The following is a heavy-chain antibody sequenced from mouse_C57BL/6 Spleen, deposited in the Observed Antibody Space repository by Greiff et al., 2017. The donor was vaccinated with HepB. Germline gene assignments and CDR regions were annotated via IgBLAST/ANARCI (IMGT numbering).Heavy chain of an antibody. CDR2: INPNNGGT. J-gene: IGHJ3*01. CDR1: GYTFTDYY. Sequence: EVQLQQSGPELVKPGASVKISCKASGYTFTDYYMNWVKQSHGKSLEWIGDINPNNGGTSYNQKFKGKATLTVDKSSSTAYMELRSLTSEDSAVYYCARWLLGRGLFAYWGQGTLVTVSA. CDR3: ARWLLGRGLFAY. D-gene: IGHD4-1*01. V-gene: IGHV1-26*01.